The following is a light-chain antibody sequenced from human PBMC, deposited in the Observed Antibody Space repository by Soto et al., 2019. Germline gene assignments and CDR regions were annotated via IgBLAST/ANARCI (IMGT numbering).Light chain of an antibody. V-gene: IGKV3-15*01. Sequence: ELVLTQSPATLSVSPGERATLSCRASQGVGSTLAWYQQAPGQAPRLLIYDASTRATGIPARFSGDGSGTEFTLIISSLQSDDIAVYYCQHYKTWPLSFGGGTRVEI. CDR2: DAS. CDR1: QGVGST. J-gene: IGKJ4*01. CDR3: QHYKTWPLS.